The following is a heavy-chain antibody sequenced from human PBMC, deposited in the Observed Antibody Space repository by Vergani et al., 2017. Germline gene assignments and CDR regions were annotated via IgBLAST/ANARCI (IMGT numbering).Heavy chain of an antibody. V-gene: IGHV3-9*01. CDR3: ATASYVENGPFDY. CDR1: GFTFDDYA. J-gene: IGHJ4*02. D-gene: IGHD3-16*01. CDR2: ISWNSGSI. Sequence: EVQLVESGGGLVQPGRSLRLSCAASGFTFDDYAMHWVRQAPGKGLEWVSGISWNSGSIGYADSVKGRFTISRDNAKNSLYLQMNSLRAEDTALYYCATASYVENGPFDYWGQGTLVTVSS.